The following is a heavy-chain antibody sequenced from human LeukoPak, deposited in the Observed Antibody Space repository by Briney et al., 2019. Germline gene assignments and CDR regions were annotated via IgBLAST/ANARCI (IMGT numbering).Heavy chain of an antibody. CDR2: ISGSGGST. CDR3: AKDRAKKWNYALDY. V-gene: IGHV3-23*01. Sequence: GGSLRLSCAASGFIFSSYAMSWVRQAPGKGLEWVSDISGSGGSTYYADSVKGRFTISRDNSKNTLYLQMNRLRADDTAVYYCAKDRAKKWNYALDYWGQGTLVTVPS. J-gene: IGHJ4*02. D-gene: IGHD1-7*01. CDR1: GFIFSSYA.